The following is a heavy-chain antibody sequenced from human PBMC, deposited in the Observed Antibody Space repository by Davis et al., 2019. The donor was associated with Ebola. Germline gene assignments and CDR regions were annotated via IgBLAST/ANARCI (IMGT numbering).Heavy chain of an antibody. Sequence: KFSCNGSGYSFTSYWIGLVRQMPGKGLEWMGIIYPGDSDTRYSPSFQGQVTISADKSISTAYLQWSSLKASDTAMYYCARRYSKPYWYFDLWGRGTLVTVSS. D-gene: IGHD3-16*02. CDR1: GYSFTSYW. CDR2: IYPGDSDT. CDR3: ARRYSKPYWYFDL. J-gene: IGHJ2*01. V-gene: IGHV5-51*01.